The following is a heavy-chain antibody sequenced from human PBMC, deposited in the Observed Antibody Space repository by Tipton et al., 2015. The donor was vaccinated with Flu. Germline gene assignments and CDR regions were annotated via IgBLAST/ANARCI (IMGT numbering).Heavy chain of an antibody. CDR2: IYYSGST. CDR1: GGSISSGGYY. D-gene: IGHD1-26*01. V-gene: IGHV4-31*03. J-gene: IGHJ5*02. Sequence: TLSLTCTVSGGSISSGGYYWNWIRLHRGKGLEWIGNIYYSGSTHYNPSLKSRVTISVDTSKNQFSLKLSSVTAADTAVYFCARSTSGGGGDWFDPWGQGTLVTGS. CDR3: ARSTSGGGGDWFDP.